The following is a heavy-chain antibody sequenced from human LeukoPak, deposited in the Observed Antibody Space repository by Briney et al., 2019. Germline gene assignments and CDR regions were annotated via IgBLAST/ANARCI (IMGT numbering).Heavy chain of an antibody. CDR1: GYTLTELS. V-gene: IGHV1-24*01. Sequence: ASVKVSCKVSGYTLTELSMHWVRQAPGKGLEWMGGFDPEDGETIYAQKFQGRVTMTEDTSTDTAYMELSSLRSEVTAVYYCATSLPLSGSYFAYFQHWGQGTLVTVSS. J-gene: IGHJ1*01. CDR2: FDPEDGET. CDR3: ATSLPLSGSYFAYFQH. D-gene: IGHD1-26*01.